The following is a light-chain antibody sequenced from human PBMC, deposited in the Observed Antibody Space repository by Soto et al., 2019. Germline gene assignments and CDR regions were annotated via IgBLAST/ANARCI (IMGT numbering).Light chain of an antibody. CDR3: VLYTGIGIPL. CDR2: TTN. Sequence: QTVVTQEPSFSVSPGGTVTLTCGLSSGSVSTSNYPSWYQQTPGQAPRTLIYTTNTRSSGVPDRFSGSILGNKAALTITGAHAADESDYYCVLYTGIGIPLFGGGTKLTVL. J-gene: IGLJ2*01. V-gene: IGLV8-61*01. CDR1: SGSVSTSNY.